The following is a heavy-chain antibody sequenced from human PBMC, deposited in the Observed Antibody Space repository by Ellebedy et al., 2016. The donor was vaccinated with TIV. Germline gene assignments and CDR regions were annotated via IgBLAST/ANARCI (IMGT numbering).Heavy chain of an antibody. Sequence: SQTLSLTXAISGDSVPSNSAAWNWVRQSPSRGLEWLGRTYYRSTWYYDYAVSVKSRININPDTSQNQFSLQLNSVTPEDTAVYYCARGIAVAGKGSFDSWGQGALVTVSS. D-gene: IGHD6-19*01. V-gene: IGHV6-1*01. CDR2: TYYRSTWYY. CDR1: GDSVPSNSAA. J-gene: IGHJ4*02. CDR3: ARGIAVAGKGSFDS.